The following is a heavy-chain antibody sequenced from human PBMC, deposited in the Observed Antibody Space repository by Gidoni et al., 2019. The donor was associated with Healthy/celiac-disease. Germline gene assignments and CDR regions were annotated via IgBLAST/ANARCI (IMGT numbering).Heavy chain of an antibody. J-gene: IGHJ6*02. CDR2: ISSSSSYI. V-gene: IGHV3-21*01. Sequence: EVQLVESGGGLVKPGGSLRLSCAASGFTFRSYSVNWVRQAPGKGLEWVSSISSSSSYIYYADSVKGRFTISRDNAKNSLYLQMNSLRAEDTAVYYCARDAHHHYYYYYGMDVWGQGTTVTVSS. CDR3: ARDAHHHYYYYYGMDV. CDR1: GFTFRSYS.